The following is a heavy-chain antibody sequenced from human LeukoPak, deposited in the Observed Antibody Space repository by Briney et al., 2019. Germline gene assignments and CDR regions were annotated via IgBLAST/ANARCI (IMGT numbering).Heavy chain of an antibody. CDR3: ARGVGYDYIWGSYRFDY. V-gene: IGHV3-23*01. CDR1: GFTLNTYA. J-gene: IGHJ4*02. Sequence: GGSLRLSCAASGFTLNTYAMSWVRRTPGKGLEWVSAVSGSGGSTYSADSVQGRFTISRDNSKNTLYLQMDSLRAEDTAIYYCARGVGYDYIWGSYRFDYWGQGTLVTVSS. CDR2: VSGSGGST. D-gene: IGHD3-16*02.